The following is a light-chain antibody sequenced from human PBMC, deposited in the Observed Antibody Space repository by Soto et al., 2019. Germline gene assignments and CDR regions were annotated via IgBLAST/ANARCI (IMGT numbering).Light chain of an antibody. CDR2: GAS. CDR1: QSGSSSY. V-gene: IGKV3-20*01. J-gene: IGKJ1*01. Sequence: EIVLTQSPGTLSLSPGERATLSCRASQSGSSSYLAWYQQKPGQAPRLLIYGASSGATGIPDRFSGSGSGTDFTRTISRLEPEDFGVYYCQQYGSSPRTFGQGTKVEIK. CDR3: QQYGSSPRT.